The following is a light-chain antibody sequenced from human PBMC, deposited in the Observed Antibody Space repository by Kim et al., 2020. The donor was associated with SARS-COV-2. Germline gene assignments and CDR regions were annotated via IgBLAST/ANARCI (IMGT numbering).Light chain of an antibody. CDR1: QSDSSNY. J-gene: IGKJ4*01. CDR2: DAA. CDR3: HQYGSSPLT. V-gene: IGKV3-20*01. Sequence: PRQRATLACMASQSDSSNYLAWYQQKPGQAPRILIFDAATRATGIPDRFSGGGSGTVFTLTISRLEPEDVAVYYCHQYGSSPLTFGGGTKVDIK.